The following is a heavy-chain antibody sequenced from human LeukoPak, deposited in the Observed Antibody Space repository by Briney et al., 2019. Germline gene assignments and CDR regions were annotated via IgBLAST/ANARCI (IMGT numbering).Heavy chain of an antibody. CDR1: GFTFSSYA. CDR2: ISGSGGSK. J-gene: IGHJ4*02. D-gene: IGHD6-13*01. V-gene: IGHV3-23*01. Sequence: GGSLRLSCAASGFTFSSYAMSWVRQAPGKGLEWVSDISGSGGSKYYADSVKGRITISRDNSKNTLSLQMHSLRAEDTAVYYCAKDSGWDSSPVGYWGQGTLVTVSS. CDR3: AKDSGWDSSPVGY.